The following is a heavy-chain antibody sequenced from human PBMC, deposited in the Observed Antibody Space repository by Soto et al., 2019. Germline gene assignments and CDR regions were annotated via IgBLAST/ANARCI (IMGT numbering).Heavy chain of an antibody. CDR3: AKDGPAISAAGWYFDY. V-gene: IGHV3-23*01. Sequence: PGGSLRLSCAASGFTFSNYAMSWVRQAPGKGLEWVSAISGRGDHTYYADSVKGRFTISRDNSKNTLYLQMNSLRAEDTALYYCAKDGPAISAAGWYFDYWGQGTLVTVSS. CDR2: ISGRGDHT. D-gene: IGHD6-13*01. CDR1: GFTFSNYA. J-gene: IGHJ4*02.